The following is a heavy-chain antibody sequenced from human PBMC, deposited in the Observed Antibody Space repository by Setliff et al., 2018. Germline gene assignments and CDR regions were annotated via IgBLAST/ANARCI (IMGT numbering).Heavy chain of an antibody. D-gene: IGHD1-26*01. CDR2: ISYSGST. J-gene: IGHJ4*02. CDR1: GGSVSSSSYY. V-gene: IGHV4-39*07. Sequence: SETLSLTCSVSGGSVSSSSYYWCRIRQPPGQGLEWIGSISYSGSTYYNPSLKSRVTISGDTSKNQFSLKLSSVTAADTAVYYCARGPTMGATYFDSWGQGTLVTVSS. CDR3: ARGPTMGATYFDS.